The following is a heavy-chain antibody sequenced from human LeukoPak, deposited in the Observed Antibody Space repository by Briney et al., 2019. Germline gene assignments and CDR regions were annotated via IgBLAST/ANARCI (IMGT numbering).Heavy chain of an antibody. D-gene: IGHD1-26*01. J-gene: IGHJ5*01. V-gene: IGHV3-64*01. CDR1: GFTFTSYN. Sequence: GGSLRLSCAASGFTFTSYNIHWVRQAPGKGLEYVSAISHNGGSTNYANSVKGRFTISRDNSKNTVYLQMGRLRDEDMAVYYCARDGSGSYYDSWGRGTLVTVSS. CDR2: ISHNGGST. CDR3: ARDGSGSYYDS.